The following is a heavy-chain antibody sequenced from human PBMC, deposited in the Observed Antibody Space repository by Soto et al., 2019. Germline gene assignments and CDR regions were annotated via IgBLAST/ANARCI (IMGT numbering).Heavy chain of an antibody. J-gene: IGHJ6*02. D-gene: IGHD6-19*01. V-gene: IGHV1-69*13. CDR2: IIPIFGTA. CDR3: AVRDPIAVAGGYYYYGMDV. CDR1: GGTFSIYS. Sequence: RASVKVSCKASGGTFSIYSISWVRQAPGQGLEWMGGIIPIFGTANYAQKFQGRVTITADESTSTAYMELSSLRSEDTAVYYCAVRDPIAVAGGYYYYGMDVWGQGTTVTVSS.